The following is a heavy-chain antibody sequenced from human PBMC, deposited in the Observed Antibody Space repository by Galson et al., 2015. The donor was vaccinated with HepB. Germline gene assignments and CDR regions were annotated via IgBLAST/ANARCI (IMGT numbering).Heavy chain of an antibody. V-gene: IGHV3-30*04. Sequence: SLRLSCAASGFTFSSYAMHWVRQAPGKGLEWVAVISYDGSNKYYADSVKGRFTISRDNSKNTLYLQMNSLRAEDTAVYYCARSERDWPSPGDAFDIWGQGTMVTVSS. CDR3: ARSERDWPSPGDAFDI. CDR1: GFTFSSYA. J-gene: IGHJ3*02. CDR2: ISYDGSNK. D-gene: IGHD3-9*01.